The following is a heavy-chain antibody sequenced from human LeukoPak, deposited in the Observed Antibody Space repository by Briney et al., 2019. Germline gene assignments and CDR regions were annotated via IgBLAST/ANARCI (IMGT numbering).Heavy chain of an antibody. CDR1: GFTFDDYA. V-gene: IGHV3-9*03. Sequence: GRSLRLSCAASGFTFDDYAMHWVRQAPGKGLEWASGISWNSGSIGYADSVKGRFTISRDNAKNSLYLQMNSLRAEDMALYYCAKDARLYPFGWFDPWGQGTLVTVSS. CDR2: ISWNSGSI. D-gene: IGHD2-15*01. J-gene: IGHJ5*02. CDR3: AKDARLYPFGWFDP.